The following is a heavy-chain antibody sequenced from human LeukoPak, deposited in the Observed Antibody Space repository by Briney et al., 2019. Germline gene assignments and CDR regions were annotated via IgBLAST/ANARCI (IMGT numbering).Heavy chain of an antibody. CDR1: GFTFSSYA. V-gene: IGHV3-23*01. CDR2: ISGSGVSR. CDR3: ARNSREYSYGSVDY. J-gene: IGHJ4*01. D-gene: IGHD5-18*01. Sequence: SGGSLRLSCAASGFTFSSYAMSWVRQAPGKGLEWVSAISGSGVSRYYADSVRGRFTISRDNSKNTLYLQMNSLRAEDTALYYCARNSREYSYGSVDYWGHGALVTVSS.